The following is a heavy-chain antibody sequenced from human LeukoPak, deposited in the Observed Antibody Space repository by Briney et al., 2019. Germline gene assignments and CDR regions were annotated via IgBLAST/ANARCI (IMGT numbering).Heavy chain of an antibody. Sequence: GASVKVSCKASGYTFTNYDINWVRQATGQGLEWMGHMNPSSGNTVYAQRFQGRVTITSDTSISTAYMELSSLRSDDTAVYYCARGNDILTGYLVYWGQGTLVTVSS. CDR2: MNPSSGNT. J-gene: IGHJ4*02. V-gene: IGHV1-8*03. D-gene: IGHD3-9*01. CDR3: ARGNDILTGYLVY. CDR1: GYTFTNYD.